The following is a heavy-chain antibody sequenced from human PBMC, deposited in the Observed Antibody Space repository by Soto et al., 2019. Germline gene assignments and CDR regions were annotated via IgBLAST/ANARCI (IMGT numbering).Heavy chain of an antibody. CDR1: GFTFSSYG. CDR3: AKSINGRIAAAGKEGGGYYYYGMDV. V-gene: IGHV3-30*18. D-gene: IGHD6-13*01. CDR2: ISYDGSNK. Sequence: PGGSLRLSCAASGFTFSSYGMHWVRQAPGKGLEWVAVISYDGSNKYYADPVKGRFTISRDNSKNTLYLQMNSLRAEDTAVYYCAKSINGRIAAAGKEGGGYYYYGMDVWGQGTTVTVSS. J-gene: IGHJ6*02.